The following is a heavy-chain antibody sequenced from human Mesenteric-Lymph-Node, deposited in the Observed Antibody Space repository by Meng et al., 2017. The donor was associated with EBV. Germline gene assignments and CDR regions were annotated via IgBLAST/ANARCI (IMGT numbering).Heavy chain of an antibody. Sequence: QVHSPEGGAGLLKPSETLSLTCAVYGEPCSGFYWSWVRQAPGKGLEWIGEMNNGGTSNYNPSLESRVTISVDPSKNQFSLNLRSVTAADTAVYYCARVKPSIWFGELFYYFDYWGPGILVTVSS. J-gene: IGHJ4*02. CDR1: GEPCSGFY. CDR2: MNNGGTS. D-gene: IGHD3-10*01. CDR3: ARVKPSIWFGELFYYFDY. V-gene: IGHV4-34*01.